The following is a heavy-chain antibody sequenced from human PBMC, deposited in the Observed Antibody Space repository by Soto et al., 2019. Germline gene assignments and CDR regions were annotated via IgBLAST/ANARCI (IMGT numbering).Heavy chain of an antibody. Sequence: QVQLQESGPGLVKPSETLSLTCTVSGGSISSYYWSWIRQPPGKGLEWIGYIYYSGSTNYNPSLISRVTLSVDTSSNQFPLKLTSVTAADTAVYYCASRYGVYFDYWGQGTLVTVSS. CDR3: ASRYGVYFDY. CDR1: GGSISSYY. J-gene: IGHJ4*02. V-gene: IGHV4-59*08. D-gene: IGHD4-17*01. CDR2: IYYSGST.